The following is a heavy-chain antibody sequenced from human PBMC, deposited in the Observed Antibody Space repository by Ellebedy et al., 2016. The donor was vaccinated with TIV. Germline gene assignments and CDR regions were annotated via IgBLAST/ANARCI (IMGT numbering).Heavy chain of an antibody. CDR3: ARDLEYYGSVILGGFDY. Sequence: GESLKISCAASGFTFSSYSMNWVRQAPGKGLEWVSYISSSSSTIYYADSVKGRFTISRDNAKNSLYLQMNSLRAEDTAVYYCARDLEYYGSVILGGFDYWGQGTLVTVSS. CDR1: GFTFSSYS. CDR2: ISSSSSTI. V-gene: IGHV3-48*01. D-gene: IGHD3-10*01. J-gene: IGHJ4*02.